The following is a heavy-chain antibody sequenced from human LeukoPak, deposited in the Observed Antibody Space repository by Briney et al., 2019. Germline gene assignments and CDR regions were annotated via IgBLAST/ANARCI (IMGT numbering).Heavy chain of an antibody. CDR2: IFYSGNT. J-gene: IGHJ4*02. CDR3: ARVYSGYAPFDY. D-gene: IGHD5-12*01. V-gene: IGHV4-61*01. CDR1: GGSVSSGSYY. Sequence: SETLSLTCTVSGGSVSSGSYYWSWIRQPPGKGLEWIGYIFYSGNTNYNPSLKSRVTISLDTSKNQFSLNLSSVATADTAVYYCARVYSGYAPFDYWGQGTLVTVSS.